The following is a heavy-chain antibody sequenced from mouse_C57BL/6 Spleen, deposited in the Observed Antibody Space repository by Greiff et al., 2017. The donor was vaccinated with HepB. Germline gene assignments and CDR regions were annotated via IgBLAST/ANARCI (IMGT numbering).Heavy chain of an antibody. CDR1: GFTFSSYA. CDR3: ARGLAGTSSYAMDY. Sequence: DVMLVESGGGLVKPGGSLKLSCAASGFTFSSYAMSWVRQTPEKRLEWVATISDGGSYTYYPDNVKGRFPISRDNAKNNLYLQMSHLKAEDTAMYYCARGLAGTSSYAMDYWGQGTSVTVSS. V-gene: IGHV5-4*03. D-gene: IGHD4-1*01. CDR2: ISDGGSYT. J-gene: IGHJ4*01.